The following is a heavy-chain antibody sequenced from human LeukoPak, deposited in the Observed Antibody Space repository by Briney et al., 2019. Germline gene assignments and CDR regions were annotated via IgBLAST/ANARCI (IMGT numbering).Heavy chain of an antibody. CDR2: ISWNSGSI. D-gene: IGHD2-21*02. J-gene: IGHJ5*02. CDR3: ARLFS. CDR1: GFTFDDYA. Sequence: GGSLRLSCAASGFTFDDYAMHWVRQAPGKGLEWVSGISWNSGSIGYADSVKGRFTISRDNTKNSLYLQMNSLRAEDTAVYYCARLFSWGQGTLVTVSS. V-gene: IGHV3-9*01.